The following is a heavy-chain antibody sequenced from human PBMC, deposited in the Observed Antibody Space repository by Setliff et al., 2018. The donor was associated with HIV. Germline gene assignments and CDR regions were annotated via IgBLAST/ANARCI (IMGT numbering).Heavy chain of an antibody. CDR3: ARGDYYDSSGYYIDAFDV. D-gene: IGHD3-22*01. CDR2: IRQDGSEG. CDR1: GFTFSRYW. J-gene: IGHJ3*01. Sequence: HPGGSLRLSCAASGFTFSRYWMSWVRQAPGKGLEWVANIRQDGSEGYYVDSVKGRFTISRDNAKNSLYLQMNTLRAEDTALYYCARGDYYDSSGYYIDAFDVWGQGTKVTVSS. V-gene: IGHV3-7*04.